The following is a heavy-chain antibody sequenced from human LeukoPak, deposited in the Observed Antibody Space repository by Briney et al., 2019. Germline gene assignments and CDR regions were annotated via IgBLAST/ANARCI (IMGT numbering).Heavy chain of an antibody. J-gene: IGHJ2*01. CDR2: IYPDDSDT. D-gene: IGHD6-6*01. Sequence: GESLKISCKGSDYTFTSSYIGWLRQMPGKGLEWMGIIYPDDSDTRYSPSFQGQVTISADKSINTAYLQWSSLKSSDTAMYYCMRLGAGSPVLGARDWYFDLWGRGNLVTVSS. CDR1: DYTFTSSY. CDR3: MRLGAGSPVLGARDWYFDL. V-gene: IGHV5-51*01.